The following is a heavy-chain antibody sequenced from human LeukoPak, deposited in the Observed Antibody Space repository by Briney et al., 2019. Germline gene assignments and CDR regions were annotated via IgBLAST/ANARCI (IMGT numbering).Heavy chain of an antibody. J-gene: IGHJ4*02. CDR1: GGSISSYY. CDR3: ASGGEDFDWFTFDY. CDR2: IYYSGST. V-gene: IGHV4-59*08. Sequence: PSETLSLTCTVSGGSISSYYWSWIRQPPGEGLEWIGYIYYSGSTNYNPSLKSRVTISVDTSKNQFSLKLSSVTAADTAVYYCASGGEDFDWFTFDYWGRGTLVTVSS. D-gene: IGHD3-9*01.